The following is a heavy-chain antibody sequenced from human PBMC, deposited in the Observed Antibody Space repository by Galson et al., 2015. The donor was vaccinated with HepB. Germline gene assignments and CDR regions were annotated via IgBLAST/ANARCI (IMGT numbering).Heavy chain of an antibody. D-gene: IGHD1-26*01. V-gene: IGHV3-7*03. Sequence: SLRLSCAASGLTFSSYWMSWVRQAPGKGLEWVANIKQDGSEKYYVDSVKGRFTISRDNAKNSLYLQMNSLRAEDTAVYYCARGGASRRGWFDPWGQGTLVTVSS. CDR2: IKQDGSEK. CDR1: GLTFSSYW. J-gene: IGHJ5*02. CDR3: ARGGASRRGWFDP.